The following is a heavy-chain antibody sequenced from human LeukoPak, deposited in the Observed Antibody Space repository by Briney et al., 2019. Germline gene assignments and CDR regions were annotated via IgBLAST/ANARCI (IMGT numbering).Heavy chain of an antibody. V-gene: IGHV3-74*03. J-gene: IGHJ4*02. CDR3: AREGRVSGYDFDF. CDR2: INSDGFGT. D-gene: IGHD5-12*01. Sequence: GGSLRLSCAASGFTLSSYWTHWVRQAPGKGLVWVSRINSDGFGTTYADSVKGRFTISRDNAKNTLFLQMNSLRVEDTAVYDCAREGRVSGYDFDFWGQGTLVTVSS. CDR1: GFTLSSYW.